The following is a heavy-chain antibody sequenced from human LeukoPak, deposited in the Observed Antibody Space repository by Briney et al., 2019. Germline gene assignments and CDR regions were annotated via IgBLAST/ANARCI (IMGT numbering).Heavy chain of an antibody. J-gene: IGHJ4*02. D-gene: IGHD6-19*01. CDR1: GYTFTGSY. CDR2: INPNSGDT. Sequence: ASVKVSCKASGYTFTGSYMHWVRQAPGQGLEWMGWINPNSGDTNYAQKFQGRVTMTRDTSISAAYMELSRLRSDDTAVYYCANLAVAGTSQFDYWGQGTLVTVSS. CDR3: ANLAVAGTSQFDY. V-gene: IGHV1-2*02.